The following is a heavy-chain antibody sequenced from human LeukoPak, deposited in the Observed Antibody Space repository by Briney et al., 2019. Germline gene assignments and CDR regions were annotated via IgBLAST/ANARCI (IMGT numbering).Heavy chain of an antibody. J-gene: IGHJ4*02. D-gene: IGHD4-23*01. Sequence: GGSLRLSCAASGFTVSSNYMSWVRQAPGKGLEWVSVIYSGGGTYYADSVKGRFTISRDNSKNTLYLQMNSLRAEDTAVYYCARDCGYGGSRTLGYWGQGTLVTVSS. V-gene: IGHV3-53*01. CDR2: IYSGGGT. CDR1: GFTVSSNY. CDR3: ARDCGYGGSRTLGY.